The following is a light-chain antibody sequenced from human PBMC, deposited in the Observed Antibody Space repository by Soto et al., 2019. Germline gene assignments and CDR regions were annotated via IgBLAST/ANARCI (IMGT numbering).Light chain of an antibody. CDR2: DVY. V-gene: IGLV2-14*03. CDR1: SSDVGAYRH. CDR3: SAYTTDRSYI. J-gene: IGLJ1*01. Sequence: QSVLTQPASVSGSPGQSITISCTGTSSDVGAYRHVSWHQQHPGKAPKLVIYDVYDRPSGVSNRFSGSKSGNTASLTISGLQAEDEADYYCSAYTTDRSYIFGSGTKLTVL.